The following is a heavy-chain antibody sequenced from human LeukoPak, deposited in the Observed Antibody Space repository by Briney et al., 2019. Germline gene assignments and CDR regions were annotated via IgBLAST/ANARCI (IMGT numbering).Heavy chain of an antibody. CDR3: ATNYGDYEYAFDI. J-gene: IGHJ3*02. V-gene: IGHV4-59*12. Sequence: SGTLSLTCTVSGGSISSYYWSWIRQPPGKGLEWIGYIYYSGSTNYNPSLKSRVTISVDTSKNQFSLKLSSVTAADTAVYYCATNYGDYEYAFDIWGQGTMVTVSS. D-gene: IGHD4-17*01. CDR1: GGSISSYY. CDR2: IYYSGST.